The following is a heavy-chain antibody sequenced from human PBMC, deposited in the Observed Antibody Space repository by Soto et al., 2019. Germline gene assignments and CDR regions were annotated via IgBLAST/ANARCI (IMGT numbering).Heavy chain of an antibody. CDR2: SIPILGRA. Sequence: QVQLVQSGTEVKKPGSSVAVSCQASAGTFNNHSLSWVRQAPGQGLEWMGRSIPILGRADYSQKFQGRLTLTVDKPTSTADMELSSLTSEDTAVYYCVIDLGYFAFWGQGTLVTVSS. CDR1: AGTFNNHS. J-gene: IGHJ4*02. V-gene: IGHV1-69*02. CDR3: VIDLGYFAF.